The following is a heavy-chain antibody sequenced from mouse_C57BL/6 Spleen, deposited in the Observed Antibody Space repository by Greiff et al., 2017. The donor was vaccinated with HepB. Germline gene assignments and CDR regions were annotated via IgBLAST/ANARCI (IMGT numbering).Heavy chain of an antibody. CDR2: ISSGSSTI. CDR1: GFTFSDYG. D-gene: IGHD1-1*01. Sequence: EVKLMESGGGLVKPGGSLKLSCAASGFTFSDYGMHWVRQAPEKGLEWVAYISSGSSTIYYADTVKGRFTISRDNAKNTLFLQMTSLRSEDTAMYYCADGSSYYYYAMDYWGQGTSVTVSS. V-gene: IGHV5-17*01. CDR3: ADGSSYYYYAMDY. J-gene: IGHJ4*01.